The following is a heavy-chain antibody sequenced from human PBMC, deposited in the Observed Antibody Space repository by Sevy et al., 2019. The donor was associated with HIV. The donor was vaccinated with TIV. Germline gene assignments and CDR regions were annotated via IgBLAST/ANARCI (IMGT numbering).Heavy chain of an antibody. V-gene: IGHV3-7*01. CDR3: ARERGISFIVGATTGAFDI. D-gene: IGHD1-26*01. Sequence: GGSLRLSCAASGFTFSSNWMSWVCQAPGKGLEWVANIKQDGSEIYYVDSVKGRFTISRDNAENSLYLQMSSLRAEDPAVYYCARERGISFIVGATTGAFDIWGQGTMVTVSS. J-gene: IGHJ3*02. CDR2: IKQDGSEI. CDR1: GFTFSSNW.